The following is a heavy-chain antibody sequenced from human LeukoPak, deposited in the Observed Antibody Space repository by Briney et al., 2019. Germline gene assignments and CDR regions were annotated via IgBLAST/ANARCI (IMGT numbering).Heavy chain of an antibody. CDR1: GGSISSYY. CDR2: IYYSGNT. Sequence: SETLSLTCTVSGGSISSYYWSWIRQPPGKGLEWIGYIYYSGNTNYNPSLKSRVTISVVTSKNQFSLKLSSVTAADTAVYYCARVDILTGYEVSYYFDYWGQGTLVTVSS. J-gene: IGHJ4*02. D-gene: IGHD3-9*01. CDR3: ARVDILTGYEVSYYFDY. V-gene: IGHV4-59*01.